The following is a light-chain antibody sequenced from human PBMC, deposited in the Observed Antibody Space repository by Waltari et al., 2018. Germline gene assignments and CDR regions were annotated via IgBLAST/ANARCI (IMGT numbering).Light chain of an antibody. J-gene: IGKJ1*01. CDR2: AAS. CDR3: QQYNDWPPTWT. V-gene: IGKV3-15*01. CDR1: QSLGSN. Sequence: EIAMTPSPATLSVSPGERATLSCRASQSLGSNLAWYQQKPGQAPRLLIYAASTRATGIPARFSGSGSGTEFTLTISSLQSEDFAIYYCQQYNDWPPTWTFGQGTKVEIK.